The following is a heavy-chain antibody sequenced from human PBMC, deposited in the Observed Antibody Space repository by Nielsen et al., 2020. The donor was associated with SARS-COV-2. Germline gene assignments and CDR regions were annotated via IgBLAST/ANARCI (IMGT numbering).Heavy chain of an antibody. CDR1: GGSFSGY. CDR3: ARLATMLRGAYVSYCYYDMDV. V-gene: IGHV4-34*01. D-gene: IGHD3-10*01. CDR2: INHSGST. J-gene: IGHJ6*02. Sequence: SETLSLTCAVHGGSFSGYWSWIRQPPGKGLEWIGEINHSGSTNYNPSLKSRVTISIETSKKQFSLNLSSVTAVDTAVYYCARLATMLRGAYVSYCYYDMDVWGQGTTVTVSS.